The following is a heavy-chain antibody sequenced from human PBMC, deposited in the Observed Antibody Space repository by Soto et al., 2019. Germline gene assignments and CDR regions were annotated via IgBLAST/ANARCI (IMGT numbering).Heavy chain of an antibody. Sequence: GESLKISWKASGYRFPNYWIGWVRQTPGKGLELMGIIYPDDSDTRYSPSFQGQVTISADKSINTAFLQWSSLKASDSAMYYCARFPSGRDPNWFDPWGQGTLVTVSS. D-gene: IGHD1-26*01. CDR2: IYPDDSDT. CDR1: GYRFPNYW. J-gene: IGHJ5*02. CDR3: ARFPSGRDPNWFDP. V-gene: IGHV5-51*01.